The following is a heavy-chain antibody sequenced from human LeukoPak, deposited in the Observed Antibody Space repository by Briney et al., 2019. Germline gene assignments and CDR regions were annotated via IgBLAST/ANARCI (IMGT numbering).Heavy chain of an antibody. CDR2: ISWNSGSI. J-gene: IGHJ4*02. D-gene: IGHD3-10*01. V-gene: IGHV3-9*01. CDR3: AKDIYGSGNRFDY. CDR1: GFTFSSYA. Sequence: GRSLRLSCAASGFTFSSYAMHWVRQAPGKGLEWVSGISWNSGSIGYADSVKGRFTISRDNAKNSLYLQMSSLRAEDTALYYCAKDIYGSGNRFDYWGQGTLVTVSS.